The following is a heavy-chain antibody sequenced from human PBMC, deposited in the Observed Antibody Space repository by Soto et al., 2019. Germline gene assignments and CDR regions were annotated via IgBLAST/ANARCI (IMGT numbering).Heavy chain of an antibody. J-gene: IGHJ5*02. CDR1: GGSISSYY. CDR3: ARGYCSSTICYIWDNWFDP. Sequence: SETLSLTCTVSGGSISSYYWSWIRQPPGKGLEWIGYIYYSGRTNYNPSLKSRVTISVDTSKNQFSLKLSSVTAADTAVYYCARGYCSSTICYIWDNWFDPWGQGTLVTVSS. CDR2: IYYSGRT. D-gene: IGHD2-2*02. V-gene: IGHV4-59*01.